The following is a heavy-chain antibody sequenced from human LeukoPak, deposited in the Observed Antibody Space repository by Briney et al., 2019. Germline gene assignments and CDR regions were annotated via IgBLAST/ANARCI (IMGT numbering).Heavy chain of an antibody. CDR2: ISSSGSTI. J-gene: IGHJ6*03. CDR3: AREYSSSFYYYYYYMDV. D-gene: IGHD6-6*01. V-gene: IGHV3-11*04. CDR1: GFTSSDYY. Sequence: GGSLRLSCAASGFTSSDYYMSWIRQAPGKGLEWVSYISSSGSTIYYADSVKGRFTISRDNAKNSLYLQMNSLRAEDTAVYYCAREYSSSFYYYYYYMDVWGKGTTVTVSS.